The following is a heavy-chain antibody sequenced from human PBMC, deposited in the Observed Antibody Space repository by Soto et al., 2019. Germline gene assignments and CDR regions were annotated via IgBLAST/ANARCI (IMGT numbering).Heavy chain of an antibody. CDR1: GYTFTHYY. V-gene: IGHV1-46*01. CDR3: ARPPFPGCINGVCYPCDH. J-gene: IGHJ4*02. Sequence: ASVKVSCKASGYTFTHYYIHWVRHAPGQGLEWMGMINPSGGSTDYAQKFQGRVTMTTDTSTTTVYMELSSLRSDDTAVYYCARPPFPGCINGVCYPCDHWGQGTLVTVSS. D-gene: IGHD2-8*01. CDR2: INPSGGST.